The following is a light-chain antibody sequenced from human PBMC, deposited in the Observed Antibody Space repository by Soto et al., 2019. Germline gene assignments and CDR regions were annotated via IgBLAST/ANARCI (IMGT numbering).Light chain of an antibody. CDR2: DVS. CDR1: SSDVGAYNY. Sequence: QSALTQPRSVSGSPGQSVTISCTGTSSDVGAYNYVSWYQQLPGKAPKLLIYDVSKRPSGVPDRFPGSKSGNTASLTISGLQAEDEADYYCCSYAGTFTFVFGAGTKLTVL. J-gene: IGLJ1*01. CDR3: CSYAGTFTFV. V-gene: IGLV2-11*01.